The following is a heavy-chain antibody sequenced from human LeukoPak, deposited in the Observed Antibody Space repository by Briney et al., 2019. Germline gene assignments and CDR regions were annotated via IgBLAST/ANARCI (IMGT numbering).Heavy chain of an antibody. CDR2: IIPIFGTA. J-gene: IGHJ5*02. V-gene: IGHV1-69*13. Sequence: ASVKVSCKASGGTFSSYAISWVRQAPGQGLEWMGGIIPIFGTANYAQKFQGGVTITADESTSTAYMELSSLRSEDTAVYYCARDGYSSSSSGNWFDPWGQGTLVTVSS. CDR3: ARDGYSSSSSGNWFDP. CDR1: GGTFSSYA. D-gene: IGHD6-6*01.